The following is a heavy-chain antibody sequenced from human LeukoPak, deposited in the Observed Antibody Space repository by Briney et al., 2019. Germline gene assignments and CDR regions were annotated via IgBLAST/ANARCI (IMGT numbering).Heavy chain of an antibody. CDR2: ISAYNGNT. CDR1: GYTFTSYG. J-gene: IGHJ6*03. CDR3: AREGVANYYYYMDV. D-gene: IGHD3-3*01. V-gene: IGHV1-18*01. Sequence: ASAKVSCKASGYTFTSYGISWVRQAPGQGLEWMGWISAYNGNTNYAQKLQGRVTMTTHTSTSTAYMELRSLRSDDTAVYYCAREGVANYYYYMDVWGKGTTVTVPS.